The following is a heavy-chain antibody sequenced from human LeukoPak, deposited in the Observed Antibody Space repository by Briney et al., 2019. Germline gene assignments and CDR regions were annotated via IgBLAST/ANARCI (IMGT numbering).Heavy chain of an antibody. CDR2: ISTSGSTK. CDR3: ARESYSSSSHFDY. D-gene: IGHD6-6*01. V-gene: IGHV3-48*03. CDR1: GFTFSSYE. J-gene: IGHJ4*02. Sequence: GGSLRLSCAASGFTFSSYEMNWVRRAPGKGLEWVSYISTSGSTKSYADSLKGRFTISRDNAKNSLYLQISSLRAEDTAVYYCARESYSSSSHFDYWGQGTLVTVSS.